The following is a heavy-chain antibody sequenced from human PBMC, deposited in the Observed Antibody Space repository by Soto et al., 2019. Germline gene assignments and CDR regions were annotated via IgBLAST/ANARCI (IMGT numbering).Heavy chain of an antibody. CDR2: ISYDGSNK. J-gene: IGHJ5*02. CDR3: GGSRDIVVVPAAIAGWFDP. D-gene: IGHD2-2*01. CDR1: GFTFSSYA. V-gene: IGHV3-30-3*01. Sequence: PGGSLRLSCAASGFTFSSYAMHWVRQAPGKGLEWVAVISYDGSNKYYADSVKGRFTISRDNSKSTLYLQMNSLRAEDTAVYYCGGSRDIVVVPAAIAGWFDPWGQGTLVTVSS.